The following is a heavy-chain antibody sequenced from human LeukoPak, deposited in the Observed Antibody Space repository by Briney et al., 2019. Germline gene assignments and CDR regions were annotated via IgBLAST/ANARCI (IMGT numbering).Heavy chain of an antibody. CDR3: AKDGYCSGGSCHALGY. CDR2: ISYDGSNK. V-gene: IGHV3-30*18. D-gene: IGHD2-15*01. J-gene: IGHJ4*02. Sequence: GGSLRLSCAASGFTFSRHGMHWVRQAPGKGLEWVGVISYDGSNKYYADSVKGRFTISRDNSKNTLYLQMSSLRAQDTAVYYCAKDGYCSGGSCHALGYWGQGALVTVSS. CDR1: GFTFSRHG.